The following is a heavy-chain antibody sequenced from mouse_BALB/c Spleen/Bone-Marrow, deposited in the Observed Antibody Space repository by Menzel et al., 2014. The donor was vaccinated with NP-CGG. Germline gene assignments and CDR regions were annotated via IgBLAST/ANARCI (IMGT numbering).Heavy chain of an antibody. D-gene: IGHD1-1*01. CDR3: ARYYYGYYFDY. V-gene: IGHV14-3*02. Sequence: VQLKQSGAELVKPGASVKLSSTASGFNIKDTYMHWVKQRPEQGLEWIGRIDPANGNTKYDPKFQGKATITADTSSNTAYLQLSSLTSEDTAVYYCARYYYGYYFDYWGQGTTLTVSS. J-gene: IGHJ2*01. CDR2: IDPANGNT. CDR1: GFNIKDTY.